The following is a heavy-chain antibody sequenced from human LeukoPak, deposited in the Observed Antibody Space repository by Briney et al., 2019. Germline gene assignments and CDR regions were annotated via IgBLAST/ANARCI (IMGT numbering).Heavy chain of an antibody. D-gene: IGHD5-18*01. J-gene: IGHJ5*02. CDR2: IFYTGRT. V-gene: IGHV4-59*01. CDR1: GGSISRFF. CDR3: ARVYSYGEIWFDP. Sequence: SETLSLTCTVSGGSISRFFWSWIRQPPGEGLEWIGHIFYTGRTTYSPSLKSRVTISIDTSKNQFSLKMSSVTAADTAVYYRARVYSYGEIWFDPWGHGTLVTVSS.